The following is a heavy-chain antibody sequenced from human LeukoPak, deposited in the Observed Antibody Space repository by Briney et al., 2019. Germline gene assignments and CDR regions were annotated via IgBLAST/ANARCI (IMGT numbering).Heavy chain of an antibody. V-gene: IGHV3-74*01. CDR2: INGDGSST. J-gene: IGHJ5*01. Sequence: GGSLRLSCAASGFTFSSDWMHWVRQAPGKGLVCVSYINGDGSSTNYADSVRGRFTISRDNAKKTLYLQMNSLRDEDTAVYYCARGLDSWGLGTLVTVSS. CDR1: GFTFSSDW. CDR3: ARGLDS.